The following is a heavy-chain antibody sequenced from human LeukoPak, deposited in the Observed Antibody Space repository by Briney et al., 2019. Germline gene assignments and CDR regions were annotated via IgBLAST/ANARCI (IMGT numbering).Heavy chain of an antibody. CDR3: ARGLRYRDL. V-gene: IGHV3-7*01. CDR2: IKRDGTEK. Sequence: GGSLRLSCAASGFTFSSYWMSWVRQAPGKGLEWVANIKRDGTEKYYVGSVEGRFTISRDNAKNSLYLQMNSLRAEDTAVYYCARGLRYRDLWGQGTLVTVSS. D-gene: IGHD5-12*01. J-gene: IGHJ5*02. CDR1: GFTFSSYW.